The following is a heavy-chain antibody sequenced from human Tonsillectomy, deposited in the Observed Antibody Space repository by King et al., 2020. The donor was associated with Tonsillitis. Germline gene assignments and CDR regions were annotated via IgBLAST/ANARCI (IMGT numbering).Heavy chain of an antibody. CDR2: IWYDGSNK. V-gene: IGHV3-33*08. D-gene: IGHD3-10*01. CDR1: GFTFSIYG. CDR3: ARGPGSGTHLSAFDI. J-gene: IGHJ3*02. Sequence: VLLVESGGGLVQPGGSLRLSCEASGFTFSIYGMPWVRQAPGKGLEWVAIIWYDGSNKYSADSVKGRFTISRDNAKDTLYLQMDSLRAEDTAVYYCARGPGSGTHLSAFDIWGQGTVVTVSS.